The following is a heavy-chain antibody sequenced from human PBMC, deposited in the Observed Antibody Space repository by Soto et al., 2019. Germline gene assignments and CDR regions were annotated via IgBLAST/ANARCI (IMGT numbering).Heavy chain of an antibody. J-gene: IGHJ4*02. CDR1: GASIGTSNW. V-gene: IGHV4-4*02. CDR2: IHDSGST. D-gene: IGHD3-9*01. CDR3: ARLKTYDILNKSDY. Sequence: QVQLQESGPGLVKPSGTLSLTCAVSGASIGTSNWWSWVRQSPGKGLEWIGEIHDSGSTKYNPSLKSRVPISLDKSKNQFSLNVSSVTAADTAVYYCARLKTYDILNKSDYWGQGSLVTVSS.